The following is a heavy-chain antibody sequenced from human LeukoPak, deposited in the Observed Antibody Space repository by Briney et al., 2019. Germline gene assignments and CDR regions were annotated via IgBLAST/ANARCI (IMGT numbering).Heavy chain of an antibody. Sequence: GGSLRLSCAASGFTFSSYWMHWVRQAPGKGLVWVSRINSDGSSTSYADSVKGRFTISRDNAKNTLYLQMNSPRAEDTAVYYCASTPSYDFWSGKYRAPDYWGQGTLVTVSS. V-gene: IGHV3-74*01. J-gene: IGHJ4*02. D-gene: IGHD3-3*01. CDR1: GFTFSSYW. CDR3: ASTPSYDFWSGKYRAPDY. CDR2: INSDGSST.